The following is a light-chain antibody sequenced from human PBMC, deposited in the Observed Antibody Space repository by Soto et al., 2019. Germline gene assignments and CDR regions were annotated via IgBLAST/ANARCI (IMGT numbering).Light chain of an antibody. Sequence: QSALTQPVSVSGSPGQSITISCSGTSSDVGGYNFVSWYKQHPGKAPKLMIFDVNNRPSGVSNRFSGSKSGNTASLTISGLQADDEADYYCSSFTSRSTLVFGGGTQLTVL. J-gene: IGLJ2*01. V-gene: IGLV2-14*03. CDR2: DVN. CDR3: SSFTSRSTLV. CDR1: SSDVGGYNF.